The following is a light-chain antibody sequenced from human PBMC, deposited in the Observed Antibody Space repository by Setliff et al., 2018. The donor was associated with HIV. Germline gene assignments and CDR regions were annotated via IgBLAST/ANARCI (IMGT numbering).Light chain of an antibody. J-gene: IGLJ1*01. Sequence: LTQPRSVSGSPGQSVTIPCTGTSSDVGSYNYVTWYQQHPGKVPKLMIYDVTRRPSGVPDRFSGSRSGNTASLTISGLQAEDEADYYCSSFAGRLHVFGTGTKVTV. V-gene: IGLV2-11*01. CDR3: SSFAGRLHV. CDR2: DVT. CDR1: SSDVGSYNY.